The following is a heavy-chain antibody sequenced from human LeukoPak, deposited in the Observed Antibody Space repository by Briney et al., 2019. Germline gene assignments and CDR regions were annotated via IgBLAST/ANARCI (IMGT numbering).Heavy chain of an antibody. D-gene: IGHD3-3*01. Sequence: GGSLRLSCAASGFTFSSYAMHWVRQAPGKGLEWVAVISYDGSNKYYADSVKGRFTISRDNSKNTLYLQMNSLRAEDTAVYYCARETYDFWSGYTTYYFDYWGQGTLVTVSS. CDR1: GFTFSSYA. J-gene: IGHJ4*02. CDR3: ARETYDFWSGYTTYYFDY. V-gene: IGHV3-30*04. CDR2: ISYDGSNK.